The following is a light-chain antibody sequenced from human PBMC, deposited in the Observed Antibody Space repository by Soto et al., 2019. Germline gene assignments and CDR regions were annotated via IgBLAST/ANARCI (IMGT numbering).Light chain of an antibody. CDR2: KAS. CDR3: QQYESFPRT. CDR1: QSINNW. J-gene: IGKJ1*01. Sequence: DIQMTQSPSTLSASVGDRVTITCRASQSINNWLAWYQQKPGKAPKLFIFKASTLERGVPSRFSGSGSGTAFPLNISSLQPDDFATYFCQQYESFPRTFGQGTKVEIK. V-gene: IGKV1-5*03.